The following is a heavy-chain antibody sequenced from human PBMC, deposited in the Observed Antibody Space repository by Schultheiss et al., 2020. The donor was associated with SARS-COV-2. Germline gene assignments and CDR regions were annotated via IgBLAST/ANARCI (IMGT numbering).Heavy chain of an antibody. Sequence: GGSLRLSCAASGFTFRNYWMDWVRQAPGKGLEWVSSISSSSSYIYYADSVKGRFTSSRDDSKNTLYVQMNSLRPEDTAVYYCARESIGITDEFDYWGQGTLVTVSS. CDR3: ARESIGITDEFDY. J-gene: IGHJ4*02. D-gene: IGHD3-16*01. CDR2: ISSSSSYI. CDR1: GFTFRNYW. V-gene: IGHV3-21*01.